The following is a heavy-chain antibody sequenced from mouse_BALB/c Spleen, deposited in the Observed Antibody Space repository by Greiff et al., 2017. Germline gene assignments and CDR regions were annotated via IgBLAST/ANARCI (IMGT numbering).Heavy chain of an antibody. V-gene: IGHV1S127*01. CDR3: TRGGSNYHYYAMDY. CDR1: GYTFTSYW. Sequence: VQLQQPGAELVKPGASVKMSCKASGYTFTSYWMHWVKQRPGQGLEWIGVIDPSDSYTSYNQKFKGKATLTVDTSSSTAYMQLSSLTSEDSAVYYCTRGGSNYHYYAMDYWGQGTSVTVSS. D-gene: IGHD2-5*01. CDR2: IDPSDSYT. J-gene: IGHJ4*01.